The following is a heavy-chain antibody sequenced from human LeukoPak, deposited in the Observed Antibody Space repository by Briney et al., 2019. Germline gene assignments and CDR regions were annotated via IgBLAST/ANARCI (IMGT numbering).Heavy chain of an antibody. CDR3: ARGAWEAVAGTSRLYYFDY. CDR2: INPNSGGT. J-gene: IGHJ4*02. Sequence: GASVKVSCKASGYTFTGYYMHWVRQAPGQGLEWMGWINPNSGGTNYAQKFQGRVTMTRDTSISTAYMELSRLRSDDTAVYYCARGAWEAVAGTSRLYYFDYWGQGTLVTVSS. CDR1: GYTFTGYY. V-gene: IGHV1-2*02. D-gene: IGHD6-19*01.